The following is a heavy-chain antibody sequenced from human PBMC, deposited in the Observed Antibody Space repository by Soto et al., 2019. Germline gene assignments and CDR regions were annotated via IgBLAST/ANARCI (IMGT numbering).Heavy chain of an antibody. V-gene: IGHV1-18*04. CDR2: ISAYNGNT. Sequence: QVQLVQSGAEVKKPGASVKVSCKASGYTFTSYGISWVRQAPGQGLEWMGWISAYNGNTNYAQKLQGRVTMTTDTSTSTAYMELRGLRSDDTAVYYCARDHRTLRYFDWFSPYYFDYWGQGTLVTVSS. CDR1: GYTFTSYG. J-gene: IGHJ4*02. CDR3: ARDHRTLRYFDWFSPYYFDY. D-gene: IGHD3-9*01.